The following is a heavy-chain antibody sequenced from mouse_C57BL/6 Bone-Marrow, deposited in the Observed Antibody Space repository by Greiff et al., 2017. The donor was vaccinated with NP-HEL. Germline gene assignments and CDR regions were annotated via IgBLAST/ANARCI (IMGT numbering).Heavy chain of an antibody. J-gene: IGHJ2*01. CDR1: GYAFSSSW. CDR2: IYPGDGDT. Sequence: VQLQQSGPELVKPGASVKISCKASGYAFSSSWMNWVKQRPGKGLEWIGRIYPGDGDTNYNGKFKGEATLTADTSSSTAYMQLSSLTSEDSAVYFCARQLTFDYWGQGTTLTVSS. D-gene: IGHD3-2*02. CDR3: ARQLTFDY. V-gene: IGHV1-82*01.